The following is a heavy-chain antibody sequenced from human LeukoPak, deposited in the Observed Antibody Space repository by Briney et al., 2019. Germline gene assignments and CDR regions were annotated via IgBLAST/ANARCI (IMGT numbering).Heavy chain of an antibody. J-gene: IGHJ6*02. D-gene: IGHD6-19*01. V-gene: IGHV3-23*01. CDR3: AKSKARIAVAGGMDV. CDR1: GFTFSSYA. Sequence: GGSLRLSCAASGFTFSSYAMSWVRQAPGKGLEWVSGISGSGGSTYYADSVKGRFTISRDNSKNTLYLQMNSLRTEDTAVYYCAKSKARIAVAGGMDVWGQGTTVTVSS. CDR2: ISGSGGST.